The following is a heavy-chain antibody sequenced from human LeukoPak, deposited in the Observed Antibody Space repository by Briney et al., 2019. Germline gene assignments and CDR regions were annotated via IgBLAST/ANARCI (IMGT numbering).Heavy chain of an antibody. CDR3: AREGGMAIAAAAKLDY. D-gene: IGHD6-13*01. J-gene: IGHJ4*02. CDR1: GFTFDDYG. V-gene: IGHV3-20*04. CDR2: INWNGGST. Sequence: PGGSLRLSCVASGFTFDDYGMSWVRQAPGKGLEWVSGINWNGGSTGYADSVKGRFTISRDNAKNSLYLQMNSLRAEDTALYYCAREGGMAIAAAAKLDYWGQGTLVTVSS.